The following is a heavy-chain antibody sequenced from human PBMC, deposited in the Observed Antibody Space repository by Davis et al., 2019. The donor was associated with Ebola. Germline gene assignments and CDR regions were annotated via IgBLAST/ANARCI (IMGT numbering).Heavy chain of an antibody. V-gene: IGHV4-39*07. D-gene: IGHD4-11*01. CDR3: AGAYTPTPFDY. Sequence: SETLSLTCTVSGGSISSSSYYWGWIRQPPGKGLEWIGSIYYSGSTNYNPSLKSRVTISVDTSKNQFSLKLSSVTAADTAVYYCAGAYTPTPFDYWGQGTLVTVSS. CDR1: GGSISSSSYY. CDR2: IYYSGST. J-gene: IGHJ4*02.